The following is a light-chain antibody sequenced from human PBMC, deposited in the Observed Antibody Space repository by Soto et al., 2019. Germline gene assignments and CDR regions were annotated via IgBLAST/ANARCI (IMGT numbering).Light chain of an antibody. CDR1: RSLLYSSNNKNY. V-gene: IGKV4-1*01. CDR3: QQCYDVPFT. CDR2: WAS. Sequence: DIVMTQSPDSLAVSLVERATINCKSSRSLLYSSNNKNYLAGYQQKQGQPPKLLISWASTRESRVPDRFSGRGSGIDFTLTITSLQHADVAFYYCQQCYDVPFTFGGGTNVEI. J-gene: IGKJ4*02.